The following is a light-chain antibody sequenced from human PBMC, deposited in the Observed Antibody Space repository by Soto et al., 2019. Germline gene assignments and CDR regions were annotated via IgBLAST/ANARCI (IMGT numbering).Light chain of an antibody. Sequence: EIVLTQSPATLSLSPGERATLSCRTSQSVSKYFAWYQQKPGRAPRLLIYDASSRATGIPARFIGSGSGTDFTRTSSSQEAEDYATYEWQQRSNWPITFGQGTRLEIK. J-gene: IGKJ5*01. CDR1: QSVSKY. CDR3: QQRSNWPIT. CDR2: DAS. V-gene: IGKV3-11*01.